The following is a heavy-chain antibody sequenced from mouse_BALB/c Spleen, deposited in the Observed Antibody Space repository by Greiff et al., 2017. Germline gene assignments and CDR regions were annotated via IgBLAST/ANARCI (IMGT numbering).Heavy chain of an antibody. CDR3: ASLWSPYAMDY. D-gene: IGHD1-1*02. CDR1: GFNIKDTY. V-gene: IGHV14-3*02. Sequence: VQLKESGAELVKPGASVKLSCTASGFNIKDTYMHWVKQRPEQGLEWIGRIDPANGNTKYDPKFQGKATITADTSSNTAYLQLSSLTSEDTAVYYCASLWSPYAMDYWGQGTSVTGSS. J-gene: IGHJ4*01. CDR2: IDPANGNT.